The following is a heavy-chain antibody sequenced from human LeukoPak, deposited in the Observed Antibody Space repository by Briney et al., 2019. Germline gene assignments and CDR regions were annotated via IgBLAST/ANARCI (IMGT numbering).Heavy chain of an antibody. CDR2: IYYSGST. D-gene: IGHD4-23*01. CDR3: ARSGTRSGGAFDI. Sequence: SETLSLTCTVFGGSISSYYWSWIRQPPGKGLEWIGYIYYSGSTNYNPSLYSRVTISLDTSKNQFSLKLSSVTAADTAVYLCARSGTRSGGAFDIWGQGTMVTVSS. J-gene: IGHJ3*02. V-gene: IGHV4-59*08. CDR1: GGSISSYY.